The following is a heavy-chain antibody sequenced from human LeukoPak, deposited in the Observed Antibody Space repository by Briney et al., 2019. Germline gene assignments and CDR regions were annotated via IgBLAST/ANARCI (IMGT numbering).Heavy chain of an antibody. CDR1: GYRFTSYG. CDR2: ISAYNGNT. D-gene: IGHD3-9*01. V-gene: IGHV1-18*01. J-gene: IGHJ4*02. Sequence: GASVKDSCKASGYRFTSYGISWVRQAPGQGLEWMGWISAYNGNTNYAQKLQGRVTMTTDTSTSTAYMELRRLRSDDTAVYYCARGGDGDILTGLVFDYWGQGTLVTVSS. CDR3: ARGGDGDILTGLVFDY.